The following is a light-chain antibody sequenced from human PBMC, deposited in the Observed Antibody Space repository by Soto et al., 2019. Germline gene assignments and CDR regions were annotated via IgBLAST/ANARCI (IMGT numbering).Light chain of an antibody. V-gene: IGLV2-14*01. CDR3: SSYTSIITVV. CDR1: SSDVGGYNY. CDR2: DVN. Sequence: QSALTQPASVSGSPGQSITISCTGTSSDVGGYNYVSWYQHHPGKAPKLLIYDVNNRPSGFSDRFSGSKSGNTASLTISGLQTEDEADYYSSSYTSIITVVFGGGAKVTVL. J-gene: IGLJ2*01.